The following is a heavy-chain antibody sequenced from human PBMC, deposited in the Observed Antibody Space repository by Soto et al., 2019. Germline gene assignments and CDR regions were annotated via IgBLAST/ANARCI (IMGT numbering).Heavy chain of an antibody. V-gene: IGHV4-59*01. CDR3: ASADAGRRPNWFDP. Sequence: QVQLQESGPGLVKPSETQSLTCTVSGGSMKGYYWSWIRQPPGKTLEWIGYIYYSGNTNYNPSLKSRVTMSLDTSKNQFSLKLTSVTAADTAVYYCASADAGRRPNWFDPWGQGTLVTVSS. CDR1: GGSMKGYY. CDR2: IYYSGNT. D-gene: IGHD1-1*01. J-gene: IGHJ5*02.